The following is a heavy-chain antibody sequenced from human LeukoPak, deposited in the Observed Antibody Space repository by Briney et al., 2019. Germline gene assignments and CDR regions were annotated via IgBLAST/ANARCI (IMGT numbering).Heavy chain of an antibody. CDR1: GYIFTNFW. Sequence: GESLKISCKGSGYIFTNFWIGWVRQMPGKGLEWMGIINPGDSDTRYSPSFQGHVTISADKSISTAYLQWTSLEASDSAMYYCARHRLARYSGNYYSYFDPWGQGTLVTVSS. CDR3: ARHRLARYSGNYYSYFDP. V-gene: IGHV5-51*01. J-gene: IGHJ5*02. D-gene: IGHD1-26*01. CDR2: INPGDSDT.